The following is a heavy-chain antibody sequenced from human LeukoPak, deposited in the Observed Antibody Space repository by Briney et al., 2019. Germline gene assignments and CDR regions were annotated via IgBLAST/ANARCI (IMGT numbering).Heavy chain of an antibody. CDR2: ISSTGSSI. CDR1: GFTFKAYS. V-gene: IGHV3-21*01. D-gene: IGHD3-10*02. CDR3: AELGITMIGGV. J-gene: IGHJ6*04. Sequence: GGSLRLSCVGAGFTFKAYSMNWVRQAPGKGLEWVSSISSTGSSIYYADSVKGRFTISRDNAKNSLYLQMNSLRAEDTAVYYCAELGITMIGGVWGKGTTVTISS.